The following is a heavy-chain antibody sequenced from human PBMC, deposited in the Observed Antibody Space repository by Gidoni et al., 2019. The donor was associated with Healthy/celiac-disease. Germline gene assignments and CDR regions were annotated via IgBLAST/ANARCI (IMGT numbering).Heavy chain of an antibody. CDR1: RFPPSTRRVG. D-gene: IGHD6-19*01. CDR3: AHSRLAVAGTCRPVGFDL. J-gene: IGHJ5*02. CDR2: MYWNDDK. V-gene: IGHV2-5*01. Sequence: QIPSKESGPPLGKPTHTPTLTCTFPRFPPSTRRVGVGWIRQPPGNALELLALMYWNDDKRYRPSLKSRLTNTKDTSKNQFVLTMTSMDPVDTATYYCAHSRLAVAGTCRPVGFDLWGQGTLVTVSS.